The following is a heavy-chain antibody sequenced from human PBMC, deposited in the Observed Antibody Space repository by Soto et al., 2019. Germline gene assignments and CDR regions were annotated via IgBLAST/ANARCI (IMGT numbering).Heavy chain of an antibody. Sequence: SETLSLTCTVSGGSISSGGYYWSWIRQHPGKGLEWIGYIYYSGSTYYNPSLKSRVTISVDTSKNQFSLKLSSVTAADTAVYYCAGGTIFGDYYYYGMDVWGQGTTVTVSS. J-gene: IGHJ6*02. CDR3: AGGTIFGDYYYYGMDV. V-gene: IGHV4-31*03. D-gene: IGHD3-3*01. CDR2: IYYSGST. CDR1: GGSISSGGYY.